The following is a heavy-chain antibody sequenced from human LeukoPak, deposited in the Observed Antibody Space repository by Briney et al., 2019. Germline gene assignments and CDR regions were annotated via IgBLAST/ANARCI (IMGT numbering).Heavy chain of an antibody. CDR2: ISYDGSNK. J-gene: IGHJ4*02. V-gene: IGHV3-30*18. CDR1: GFTFSSYG. D-gene: IGHD4-17*01. Sequence: GRSLRLSCAASGFTFSSYGMHWVRQAPGEGLEWVAVISYDGSNKYYADSVKGRFTISRDNSKNTLYLQMNSLRAEDTAVYYCAKDLSPWGDYGGDEFDYWGQGTLVTVSS. CDR3: AKDLSPWGDYGGDEFDY.